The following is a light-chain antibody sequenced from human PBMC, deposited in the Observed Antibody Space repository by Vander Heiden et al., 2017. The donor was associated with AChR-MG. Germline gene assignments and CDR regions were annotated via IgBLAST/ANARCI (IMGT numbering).Light chain of an antibody. CDR2: DVS. J-gene: IGLJ2*01. V-gene: IGLV2-11*01. CDR3: CSYASSYTVV. Sequence: QPPLTPPRSLSAPPRQSITISCSRTSSDVGDYNYGYRYQQDPGKAPKLMIYDVSKRPSGVPDRFSGSKSGNTASLTISGLQAEDEADYYCCSYASSYTVVFGGGTKLTVL. CDR1: SSDVGDYNY.